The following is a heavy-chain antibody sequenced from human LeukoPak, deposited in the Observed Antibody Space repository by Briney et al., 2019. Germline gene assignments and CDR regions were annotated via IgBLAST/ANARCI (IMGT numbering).Heavy chain of an antibody. J-gene: IGHJ4*02. CDR3: ARDSGYSSSWYPLDY. CDR2: INPNSGGT. V-gene: IGHV1-2*02. CDR1: GYTFTGYY. D-gene: IGHD6-13*01. Sequence: ASVKVSCKASGYTFTGYYMHWVRQAPGQGLERMGWINPNSGGTNYAQKFQGRVTMTRDTSITTAYMELSRLRSDDTAVYYCARDSGYSSSWYPLDYWGQGTLVTVSS.